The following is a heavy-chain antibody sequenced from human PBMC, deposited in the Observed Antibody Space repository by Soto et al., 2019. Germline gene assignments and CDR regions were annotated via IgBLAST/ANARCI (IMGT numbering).Heavy chain of an antibody. CDR3: AREKGAGTYMGFDY. CDR1: GGSISTNNW. CDR2: IYHSGST. V-gene: IGHV4-4*02. J-gene: IGHJ4*02. Sequence: QVQLQESGPGLVEPSGTLSLTCGVSGGSISTNNWWSWVRQSPGRGLEWIGEIYHSGSTNYNPSRKRRVTMSVDKSKNQFSLELTSVTAADTAVYYCAREKGAGTYMGFDYWGQGTLVTVSS. D-gene: IGHD3-10*01.